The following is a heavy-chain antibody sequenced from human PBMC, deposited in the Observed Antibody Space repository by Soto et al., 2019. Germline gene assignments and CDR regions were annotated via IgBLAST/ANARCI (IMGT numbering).Heavy chain of an antibody. D-gene: IGHD6-6*01. CDR1: GASISKSDYY. J-gene: IGHJ4*02. Sequence: SETLSLTCTVSGASISKSDYYWGWIRQPPGKGLEWIGTIYYSGTSFYAPSLRSRLFMSIDTSKNHFSLRLTSVTAADTAFYYCARQARGTPSSDFDYWGRGTLVTVSS. CDR2: IYYSGTS. V-gene: IGHV4-39*01. CDR3: ARQARGTPSSDFDY.